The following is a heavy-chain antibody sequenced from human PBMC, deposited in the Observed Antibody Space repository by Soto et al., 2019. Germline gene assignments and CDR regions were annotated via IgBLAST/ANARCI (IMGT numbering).Heavy chain of an antibody. Sequence: QVQLVQSGAEVKRPGSSVKVSCKASGDAFSRYTFSWVRQAPGHGLEWMGRIIPDFDVTHYAQKYQGRLTITADKSTITAYMELGSLRSEDTAVYYCATDHIVTGYRVDSWGQGTLITVSS. CDR2: IIPDFDVT. CDR1: GDAFSRYT. CDR3: ATDHIVTGYRVDS. V-gene: IGHV1-69*02. J-gene: IGHJ4*02. D-gene: IGHD3-9*01.